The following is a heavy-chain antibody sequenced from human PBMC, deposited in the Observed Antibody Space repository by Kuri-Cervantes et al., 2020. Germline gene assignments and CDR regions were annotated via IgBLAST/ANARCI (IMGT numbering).Heavy chain of an antibody. J-gene: IGHJ6*02. CDR1: GGSISSSSYY. V-gene: IGHV4-39*01. CDR3: ARPGGGFFWSAYYGDGMDV. Sequence: SETLSLTCTVSGGSISSSSYYWGWIRQPPGKGLEWIGSIYYSGSTHYNPSLKSRVTISVDTSKNQFSLKLSSVTAADTAVYYCARPGGGFFWSAYYGDGMDVWGQGTTVTVSS. CDR2: IYYSGST. D-gene: IGHD3-3*01.